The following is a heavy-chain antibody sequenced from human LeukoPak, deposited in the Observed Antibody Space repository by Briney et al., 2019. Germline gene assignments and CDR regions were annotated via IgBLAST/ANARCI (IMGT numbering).Heavy chain of an antibody. V-gene: IGHV1-58*02. J-gene: IGHJ3*02. CDR2: VVVGSGNT. CDR1: GFTFTSSA. CDR3: AAESSGYYYDAFDI. D-gene: IGHD3-22*01. Sequence: SVKVSCKASGFTFTSSAMQWVRQARGQRLEWIGWVVVGSGNTNYAQKFQERVTITRDMSTSTAYMELSSLRSEDTAVYYCAAESSGYYYDAFDIWGQGTMVTVSP.